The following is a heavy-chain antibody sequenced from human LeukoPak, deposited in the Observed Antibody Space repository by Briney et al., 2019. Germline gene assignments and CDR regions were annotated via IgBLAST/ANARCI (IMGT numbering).Heavy chain of an antibody. CDR2: ISGSGGST. Sequence: GGSLRLSCAASGFTFSNYAMSWVRQAPGKGLEWVSGISGSGGSTYYADSVKGRFTISRDNSKNTLYLQMNSLRAEDTAVYYCAKKMGGSGSYYYFDYWGQGTLVTVSS. J-gene: IGHJ4*02. CDR1: GFTFSNYA. CDR3: AKKMGGSGSYYYFDY. V-gene: IGHV3-23*01. D-gene: IGHD3-10*01.